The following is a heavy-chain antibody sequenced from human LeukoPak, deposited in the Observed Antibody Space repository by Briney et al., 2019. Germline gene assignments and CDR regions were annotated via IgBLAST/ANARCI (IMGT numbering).Heavy chain of an antibody. CDR2: ISGSGGST. J-gene: IGHJ4*02. V-gene: IGHV3-23*01. CDR3: AKKGQADDGGKPD. Sequence: GGPLRLSCAASGFTFSSYAMSWVRQAPGKGLEWVSAISGSGGSTYYADSVKGRFTISRDNSKNTLYLQMNNLRVDDPAVYYCAKKGQADDGGKPDWGQGTLVTVSS. CDR1: GFTFSSYA.